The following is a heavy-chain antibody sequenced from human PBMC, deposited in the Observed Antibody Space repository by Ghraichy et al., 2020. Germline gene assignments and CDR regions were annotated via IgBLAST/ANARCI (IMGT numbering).Heavy chain of an antibody. V-gene: IGHV4-39*01. J-gene: IGHJ5*02. Sequence: SETLSLTCTVSGGSISSSSFYWGWIRQPPGKGLEWIGSIYYSGSGEFSGRTYYSPYLEIRLTISVDMSKNQFSLRLWSVTAADTAVYYCAGHDPPLPSRKGFGPWGQGTLVAVSS. CDR3: AGHDPPLPSRKGFGP. CDR2: IYYSGSGEFSGRT. CDR1: GGSISSSSFY.